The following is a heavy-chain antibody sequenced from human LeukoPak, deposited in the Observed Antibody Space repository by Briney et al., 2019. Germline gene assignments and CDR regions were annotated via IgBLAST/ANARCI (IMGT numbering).Heavy chain of an antibody. Sequence: PGGSLRLSCAASGFTFSDYYMSWIRQAPGKGLEFLSYISSGGTIKYYAESVKGRFTISRDNAKNSLFLQMSSLRAEDTAVYYCVRDESTISYDSGDYSPDAFDIWGQGTMVTVSS. CDR1: GFTFSDYY. CDR2: ISSGGTIK. J-gene: IGHJ3*02. V-gene: IGHV3-11*01. CDR3: VRDESTISYDSGDYSPDAFDI. D-gene: IGHD3-22*01.